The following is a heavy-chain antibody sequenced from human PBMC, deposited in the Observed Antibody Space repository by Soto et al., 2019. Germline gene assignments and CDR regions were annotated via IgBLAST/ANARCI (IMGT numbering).Heavy chain of an antibody. V-gene: IGHV6-1*01. CDR3: AQTGLKQQLLGYYYGMDV. CDR2: TYYRSRWYN. Sequence: SQTLSLTCVISGDSVSSNSAAWNCIRQSPSRGLEWLGRTYYRSRWYNDYAVSVRSRITVNADTSKNQFSLHLNSVTPEDTAVYYCAQTGLKQQLLGYYYGMDVWGQGTTVTVSS. J-gene: IGHJ6*02. CDR1: GDSVSSNSAA. D-gene: IGHD6-13*01.